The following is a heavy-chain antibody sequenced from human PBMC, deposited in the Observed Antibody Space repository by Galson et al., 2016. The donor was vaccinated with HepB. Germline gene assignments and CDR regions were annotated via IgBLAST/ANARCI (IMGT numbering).Heavy chain of an antibody. CDR1: GFTFSSYT. D-gene: IGHD2-2*02. J-gene: IGHJ6*02. CDR2: VSGSGDGT. V-gene: IGHV3-23*01. Sequence: SLRLSCAASGFTFSSYTMSWVRQSPGGGLEWVSAVSGSGDGTYSAESAKGRLTISRDNSKNTVFLQMNSLRAEDTAVYYCAKTAGDWYCTTTRCYNYGMDVWGQGTLVTVSS. CDR3: AKTAGDWYCTTTRCYNYGMDV.